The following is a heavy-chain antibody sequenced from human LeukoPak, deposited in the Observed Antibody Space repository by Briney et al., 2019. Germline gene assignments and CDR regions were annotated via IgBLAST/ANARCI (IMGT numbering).Heavy chain of an antibody. V-gene: IGHV1-69*13. CDR1: GGTFSSYA. D-gene: IGHD3-22*01. Sequence: GASVKVSCKASGGTFSSYAISWVRQAPGQGLEWMGGIIPIFGTANYAQKFQGRVTITADESTSTAYMELSSLRSEDTAVYYCARTSRGLQRITMIVGSRGAFDVWGQGTMVTVSS. CDR3: ARTSRGLQRITMIVGSRGAFDV. J-gene: IGHJ3*01. CDR2: IIPIFGTA.